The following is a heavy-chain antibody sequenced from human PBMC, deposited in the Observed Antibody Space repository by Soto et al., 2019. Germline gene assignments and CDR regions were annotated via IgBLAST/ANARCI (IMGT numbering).Heavy chain of an antibody. V-gene: IGHV3-23*01. CDR1: GFTFSSDAMSWVRQDPGYA. J-gene: IGHJ4*02. CDR2: ISDNGGIT. D-gene: IGHD6-13*01. Sequence: PGGSLRLSCAASGFTFSSDAMSWVRQDPGYAMSWVRQAPGKGLEWVSSISDNGGITYYADSVKGRFTVSRDNSKKQLYLQMNSLRVEDTAIYYCAIPGYSSSWYRNFDCWGKGTLVTVSS. CDR3: AIPGYSSSWYRNFDC.